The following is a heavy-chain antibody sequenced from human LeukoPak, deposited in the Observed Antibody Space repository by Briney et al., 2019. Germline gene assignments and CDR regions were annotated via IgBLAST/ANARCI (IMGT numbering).Heavy chain of an antibody. CDR2: ISGNGGRT. CDR3: ARARAYYYDSSGFYFDY. J-gene: IGHJ4*02. Sequence: GGSLRLSCAASGFTFSILDMSWVRQAPGKGLEWVSAISGNGGRTYYADSVKGRFTISRDNSKNTLYLQMNSLRAEDTAVYYCARARAYYYDSSGFYFDYWGQGTLVTVSS. D-gene: IGHD3-22*01. V-gene: IGHV3-23*01. CDR1: GFTFSILD.